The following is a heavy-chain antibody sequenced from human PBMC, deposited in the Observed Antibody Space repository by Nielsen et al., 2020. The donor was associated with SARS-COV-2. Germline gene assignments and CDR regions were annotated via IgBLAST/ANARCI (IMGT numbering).Heavy chain of an antibody. V-gene: IGHV3-48*01. J-gene: IGHJ5*02. D-gene: IGHD4-17*01. CDR2: ISTRSSST. CDR1: GFIFSDYN. Sequence: GESLKISCAASGFIFSDYNMNWVRQAPGEGLEWVSYISTRSSSTYYADFVKGRFTISRDNAKDSLYLQMNSLRAEDTAVYYCVVMYGDSSRRNWFDPWGQGTLVTVSS. CDR3: VVMYGDSSRRNWFDP.